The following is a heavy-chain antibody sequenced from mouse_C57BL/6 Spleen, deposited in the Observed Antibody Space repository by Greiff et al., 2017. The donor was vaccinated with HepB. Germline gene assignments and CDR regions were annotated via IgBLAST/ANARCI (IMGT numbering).Heavy chain of an antibody. CDR3: ARRYYGSSHWYFDV. D-gene: IGHD1-1*01. CDR2: INPNNGGT. J-gene: IGHJ1*03. CDR1: GYTFTDYN. V-gene: IGHV1-18*01. Sequence: VQLKQSGPELVKPGASVKIPCKASGYTFTDYNMDWVKQSHGKSLEWIGDINPNNGGTIYNQKFKGKATLTVDKSSSTAYMELRSLTSEDTAVYYCARRYYGSSHWYFDVWGTGTTVTVSS.